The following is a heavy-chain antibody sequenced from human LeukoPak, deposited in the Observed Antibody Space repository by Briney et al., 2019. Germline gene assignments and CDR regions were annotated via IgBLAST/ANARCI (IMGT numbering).Heavy chain of an antibody. J-gene: IGHJ4*02. D-gene: IGHD3-22*01. CDR3: AREVDYYDSSGYDY. CDR2: INHSGST. V-gene: IGHV4-34*01. Sequence: GSLRLSCAASGFTFGSYGMHWVRQAPGKGLEWIGEINHSGSTNYNPSLKSRVTISVDTSKNQFSLKLSSVTAADTAVYYCAREVDYYDSSGYDYWGQGTLVTVSS. CDR1: GFTFGSYG.